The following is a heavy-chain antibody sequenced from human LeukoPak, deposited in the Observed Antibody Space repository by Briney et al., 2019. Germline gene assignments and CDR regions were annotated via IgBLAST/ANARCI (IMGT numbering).Heavy chain of an antibody. Sequence: SEALSLTCTVSGGSISSSSYYWGWIRQPPGKGLEWIGSIYYSGSTYYNSSLKSRVTISVDTSKNQFSLKLSSVTAADTAVYYCARRGWYYYFDYWGQGTLVTVSS. J-gene: IGHJ4*02. CDR1: GGSISSSSYY. CDR3: ARRGWYYYFDY. D-gene: IGHD6-19*01. V-gene: IGHV4-39*01. CDR2: IYYSGST.